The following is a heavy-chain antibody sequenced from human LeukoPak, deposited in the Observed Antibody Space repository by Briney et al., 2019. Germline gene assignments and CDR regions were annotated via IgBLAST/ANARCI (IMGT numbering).Heavy chain of an antibody. D-gene: IGHD6-13*01. CDR3: ARTIIAAVGTYYFDS. CDR2: ISSSGSTI. V-gene: IGHV3-11*04. J-gene: IGHJ4*02. Sequence: GGSLRLSCAASGFTFSDYYMSWIRQAPGKGLEWVSYISSSGSTIYYADSVKGRLTISRDNSKNTVYLQMNSLRAEDTAVYYCARTIIAAVGTYYFDSWGQGTLVTVSS. CDR1: GFTFSDYY.